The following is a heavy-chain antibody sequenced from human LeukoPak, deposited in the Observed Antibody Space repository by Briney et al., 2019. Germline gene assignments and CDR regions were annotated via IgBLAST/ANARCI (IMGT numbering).Heavy chain of an antibody. V-gene: IGHV3-30*04. CDR3: VRSTGKFYYGADV. Sequence: GRSLRLSCAASGFTFSSYAMYWVRQAPGEGLEWVAAISYDGRNNYYADSVKGRLTIARDNSKNTQYLQMSSLRAEDTAVYYCVRSTGKFYYGADVWGQGTTVTVSS. J-gene: IGHJ6*02. D-gene: IGHD4/OR15-4a*01. CDR2: ISYDGRNN. CDR1: GFTFSSYA.